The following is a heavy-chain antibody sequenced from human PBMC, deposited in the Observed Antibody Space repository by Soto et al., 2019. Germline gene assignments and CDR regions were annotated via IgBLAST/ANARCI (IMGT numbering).Heavy chain of an antibody. CDR1: GGSFSGYY. V-gene: IGHV4-34*01. J-gene: IGHJ4*02. D-gene: IGHD2-15*01. Sequence: QVQLQQWGAGLLKPSETLSLTCAVYGGSFSGYYWSWIRQPPGKGLEWIGEINHSGSTNYNPSLKSRVTISVDTSKNQFSLKLSSVTAADTAVYYCARAPCPGGVVVAARPCRSLPFDYWGQGTLVTVSS. CDR2: INHSGST. CDR3: ARAPCPGGVVVAARPCRSLPFDY.